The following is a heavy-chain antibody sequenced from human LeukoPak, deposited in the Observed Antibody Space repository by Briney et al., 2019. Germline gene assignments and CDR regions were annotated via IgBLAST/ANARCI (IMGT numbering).Heavy chain of an antibody. CDR3: ARSDGYGLVGI. Sequence: PSETLSLTCAVYGGSFSGYYWSWIRQPPGKGLEWIGEINHSGSTNYNPSLKSRVTISVDTSKNQFSLKLSSVTAADTAVYYCARSDGYGLVGIWGQGTMVTVSS. CDR2: INHSGST. V-gene: IGHV4-34*01. D-gene: IGHD3-10*01. CDR1: GGSFSGYY. J-gene: IGHJ3*02.